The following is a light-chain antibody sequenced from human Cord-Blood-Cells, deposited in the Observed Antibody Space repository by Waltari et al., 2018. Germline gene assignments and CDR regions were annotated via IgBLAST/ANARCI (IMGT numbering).Light chain of an antibody. CDR2: DAS. V-gene: IGKV3-11*01. CDR1: QSVSSY. CDR3: QQRSNWRLFT. Sequence: EIVLTQSPATLSLSPGERATLSCRASQSVSSYLAWYQQKPGQAPRLLIYDASNSATGSPARFSGRRSETDFTITISSIEPEDFAVYYCQQRSNWRLFTFGPGTKVDIK. J-gene: IGKJ3*01.